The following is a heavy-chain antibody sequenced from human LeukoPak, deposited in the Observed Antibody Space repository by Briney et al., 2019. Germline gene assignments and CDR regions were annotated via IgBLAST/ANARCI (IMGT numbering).Heavy chain of an antibody. CDR1: GFTFSSYA. D-gene: IGHD1-1*01. J-gene: IGHJ4*02. V-gene: IGHV3-23*01. CDR3: ARVEESNYVDY. Sequence: QPGGSLRLSCAASGFTFSSYAMSWVRQAPGKGLEWVSAISGSGGSTYYADSVKGRFTISRDYAKNSLYLQMNSLRAEDTAVYYCARVEESNYVDYWGQGTLVTVSS. CDR2: ISGSGGST.